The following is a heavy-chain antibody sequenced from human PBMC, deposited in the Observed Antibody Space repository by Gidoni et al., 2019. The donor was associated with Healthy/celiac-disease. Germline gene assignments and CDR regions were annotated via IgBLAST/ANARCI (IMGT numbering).Heavy chain of an antibody. Sequence: QVQLQESGPGLVKPSETLSLTCTVSVGSISSYYCSWIRQPAGKGLEWIGRIYTSGSTNYNPSLKSRVTMSVDTSKNQFSLKLSSVTAADTAVYYCARDIVGAQDWYFDLWGRGTLVTVSS. CDR1: VGSISSYY. CDR2: IYTSGST. D-gene: IGHD1-26*01. J-gene: IGHJ2*01. V-gene: IGHV4-4*07. CDR3: ARDIVGAQDWYFDL.